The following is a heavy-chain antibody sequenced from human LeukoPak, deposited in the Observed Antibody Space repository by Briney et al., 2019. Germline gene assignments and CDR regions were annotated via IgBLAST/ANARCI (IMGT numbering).Heavy chain of an antibody. CDR2: ISGSGGST. D-gene: IGHD6-19*01. J-gene: IGHJ4*02. CDR1: GFTFSSYA. Sequence: GGSLRLSCAASGFTFSSYAMSWVRQAPGKGLEWVSAISGSGGSTYYADSVKGRFTISRDNSKNTLYLQMNSLRAEDTAVYYCAKGYLAVAAILLRFDYWGQGTLVTVSS. V-gene: IGHV3-23*01. CDR3: AKGYLAVAAILLRFDY.